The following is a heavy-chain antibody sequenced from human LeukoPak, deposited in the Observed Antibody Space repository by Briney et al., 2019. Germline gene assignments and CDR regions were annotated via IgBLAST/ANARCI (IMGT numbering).Heavy chain of an antibody. CDR3: AKGITMIVVVPGY. CDR1: GFTFSSYG. J-gene: IGHJ4*02. Sequence: PGGSLRLSCAASGFTFSSYGMHWVRQAPGKGLEWVAFIRYDGSNKYYADSVKGRFTISRDNSKNTLYLQMNSLRAEDTAVYYCAKGITMIVVVPGYWGQGTLVTVSS. D-gene: IGHD3-22*01. V-gene: IGHV3-30*02. CDR2: IRYDGSNK.